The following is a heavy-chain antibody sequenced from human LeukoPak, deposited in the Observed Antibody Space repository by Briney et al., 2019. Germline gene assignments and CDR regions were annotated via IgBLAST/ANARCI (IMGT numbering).Heavy chain of an antibody. J-gene: IGHJ4*02. CDR3: AKSYHYYGSSIDY. CDR1: GFTFSSYG. V-gene: IGHV3-33*06. CDR2: IWYDGSNK. D-gene: IGHD3-10*01. Sequence: GGSLRLSCAASGFTFSSYGMHWVRQAPGKGLEWVAVIWYDGSNKYYADSVKGRFTISRDNSKNTLSLQMNSLRAEDTAVYYCAKSYHYYGSSIDYWGQGTLVTVSS.